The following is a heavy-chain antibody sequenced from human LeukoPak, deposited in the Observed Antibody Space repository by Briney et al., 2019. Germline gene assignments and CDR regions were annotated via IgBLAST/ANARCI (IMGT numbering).Heavy chain of an antibody. CDR3: ARTGSSWYLGDYYYYYYMDV. CDR2: MNPNSGNT. V-gene: IGHV1-8*01. CDR1: GYTFTSYD. Sequence: ASVKVSCKASGYTFTSYDINWVRQATGQGLEWMGWMNPNSGNTGYAQKFQGRVTMTRNTSISTAYMELSSLRSEDTAVYYCARTGSSWYLGDYYYYYYMDVWGKGTTVTISS. D-gene: IGHD6-13*01. J-gene: IGHJ6*03.